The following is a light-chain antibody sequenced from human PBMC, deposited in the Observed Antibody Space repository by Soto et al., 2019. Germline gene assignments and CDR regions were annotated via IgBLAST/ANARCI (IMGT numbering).Light chain of an antibody. CDR3: QSYDSSLRGVV. J-gene: IGLJ2*01. V-gene: IGLV1-40*01. CDR2: GNS. CDR1: RSNIGAGYD. Sequence: QAVVPQPPSVSGAPGQRVTISCTGSRSNIGAGYDVHWYQQLPGTAPKLLIYGNSNRPSGVPDRFSGSKSGTSASLAITGLQAEDEADYYCQSYDSSLRGVVFGGGTKLTVL.